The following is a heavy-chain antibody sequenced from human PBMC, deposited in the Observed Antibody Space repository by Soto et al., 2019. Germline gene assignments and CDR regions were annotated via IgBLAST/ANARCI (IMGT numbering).Heavy chain of an antibody. CDR2: IHGDGST. Sequence: GGSRRLSCAVAGFTVSDNYMIWVRPAPGKGLEWVSVIHGDGSTYYADSVKGRFTISRDNSKNTVFLQMSSLRAEDTAMYYCARDKGLGISMVRGVVMTVGHGVDVWGQGTTVTVSS. CDR1: GFTVSDNY. D-gene: IGHD3-10*01. J-gene: IGHJ6*02. V-gene: IGHV3-53*01. CDR3: ARDKGLGISMVRGVVMTVGHGVDV.